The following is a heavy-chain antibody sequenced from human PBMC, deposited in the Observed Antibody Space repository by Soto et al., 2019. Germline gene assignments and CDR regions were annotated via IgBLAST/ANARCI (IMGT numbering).Heavy chain of an antibody. CDR3: ARVRTENYYGMDV. V-gene: IGHV3-7*03. CDR2: IKQDGSEK. CDR1: GFTFSSYA. Sequence: GGSLRLSCAASGFTFSSYAMSWVRQAPGKGLEWVANIKQDGSEKYYVDSVKGRFAISRDNAKNSLYLQMNSLRAEDTAVYYCARVRTENYYGMDVWGQGTTVTVSS. J-gene: IGHJ6*02.